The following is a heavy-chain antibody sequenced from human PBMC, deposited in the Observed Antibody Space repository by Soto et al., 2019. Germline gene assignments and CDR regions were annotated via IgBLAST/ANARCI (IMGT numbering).Heavy chain of an antibody. V-gene: IGHV3-74*01. Sequence: EVQLVESGGDLVQPGGSLRLSCAASGFTFSSYSMHWVRQAPGKGLVWVSRINSDGTSTSYSDSVKGRFTMSRDNAKKTLYLQMNSLRAEDTAVYYCARDGRGWSGEFLPEYWGQGTLVTVSS. J-gene: IGHJ4*02. CDR2: INSDGTST. CDR1: GFTFSSYS. D-gene: IGHD3-10*01. CDR3: ARDGRGWSGEFLPEY.